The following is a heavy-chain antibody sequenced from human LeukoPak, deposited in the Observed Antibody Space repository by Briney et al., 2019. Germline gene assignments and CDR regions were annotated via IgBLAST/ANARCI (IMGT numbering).Heavy chain of an antibody. Sequence: ASVKVSCKASGYTFTSYGISWVRQAPGQGLEWMGWISAYNGNTNYAQKLQGRVTMTTDTSTSTAYMELRSLRSDDTAVYYCARVVAGTPLWTYYYGMDVWGQGTTVTVSS. D-gene: IGHD6-19*01. J-gene: IGHJ6*02. CDR1: GYTFTSYG. CDR2: ISAYNGNT. CDR3: ARVVAGTPLWTYYYGMDV. V-gene: IGHV1-18*01.